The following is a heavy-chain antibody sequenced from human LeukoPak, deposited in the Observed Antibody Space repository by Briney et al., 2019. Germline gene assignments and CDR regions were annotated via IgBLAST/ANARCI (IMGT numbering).Heavy chain of an antibody. D-gene: IGHD4-23*01. CDR2: IYHSGST. V-gene: IGHV4-30-2*01. J-gene: IGHJ2*01. CDR1: GGSISSGGYY. CDR3: ARFRVTPINWYFDL. Sequence: PSQTLSLTCTVSGGSISSGGYYWSWIRQPPGKGLEWIGYIYHSGSTFYNPSLKSRVTISVDTSKNQFSLKLSSVTAADTAVYYCARFRVTPINWYFDLWGRGTLVTVSS.